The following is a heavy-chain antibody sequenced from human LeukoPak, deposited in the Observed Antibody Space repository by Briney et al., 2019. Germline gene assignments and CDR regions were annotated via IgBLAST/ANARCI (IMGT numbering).Heavy chain of an antibody. Sequence: GGSLRLSCAASGFTVSSKYMSWVRQAPGKGLEWVSGIYSGGTTHHADSVKGRFTISRDNSKNTLYLQMNSLRAEDTAVYCCARGVGIFWSGYWDYWGQGTLVTVSS. CDR3: ARGVGIFWSGYWDY. J-gene: IGHJ4*02. CDR2: IYSGGTT. D-gene: IGHD3-3*01. CDR1: GFTVSSKY. V-gene: IGHV3-53*01.